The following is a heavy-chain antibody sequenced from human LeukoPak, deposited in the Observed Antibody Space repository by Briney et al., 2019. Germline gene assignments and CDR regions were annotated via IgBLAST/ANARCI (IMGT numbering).Heavy chain of an antibody. J-gene: IGHJ4*02. Sequence: ASVKVSCKASGYTFTSYGISWVRQAPGQGLEWMGWISAYNGNTNYAQKLQGRVTMTTDTSTSTAYMELRSLRSDDTAMYYCARDKEYYYGSGVGYFDYWGQGTLVAVSS. CDR1: GYTFTSYG. CDR2: ISAYNGNT. D-gene: IGHD3-10*01. V-gene: IGHV1-18*04. CDR3: ARDKEYYYGSGVGYFDY.